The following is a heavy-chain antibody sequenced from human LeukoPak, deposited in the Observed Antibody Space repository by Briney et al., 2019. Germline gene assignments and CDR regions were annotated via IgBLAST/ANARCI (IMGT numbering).Heavy chain of an antibody. CDR3: ARERLGHAFDI. J-gene: IGHJ3*02. V-gene: IGHV4-59*01. CDR2: IYYSGST. CDR1: GGSISSYY. D-gene: IGHD3-16*01. Sequence: SETLSLTCTVSGGSISSYYWSWIRQPPGKGLEWIGYIYYSGSTNYNPSLKSRVTISVDTSKNQFSLKLSSVTAADTAVYYCARERLGHAFDIWGQGTMVTVSS.